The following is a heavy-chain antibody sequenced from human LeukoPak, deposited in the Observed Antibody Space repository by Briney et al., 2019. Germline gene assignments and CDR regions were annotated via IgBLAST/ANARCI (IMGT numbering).Heavy chain of an antibody. D-gene: IGHD6-19*01. CDR1: GFSFSSYA. V-gene: IGHV3-23*01. J-gene: IGHJ6*02. CDR2: IDAAGGDT. CDR3: GRPTKYWLVRGNGVDV. Sequence: GGSLRLSCAASGFSFSSYAMTWVRQAPGKGLEWVSSIDAAGGDTYHSDSVKGRFTISRDNSMNTLYLQMNSLRADDTAVYYCGRPTKYWLVRGNGVDVWGQGTTVTVSS.